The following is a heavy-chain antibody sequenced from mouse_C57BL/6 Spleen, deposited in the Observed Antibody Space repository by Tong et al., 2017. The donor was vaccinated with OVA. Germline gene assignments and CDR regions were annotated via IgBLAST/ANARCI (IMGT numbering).Heavy chain of an antibody. V-gene: IGHV14-4*01. Sequence: EVQLQESGPELVRPGASVKLSCTASGFTITDDYMHWVKQRPEQGLEWIGWIDPENGDTEYASKFQGKATITAATSSNTAYLQLSSLTSEDTAVYYCTTRTTVVAPFAYWGQGTLVTVSS. CDR2: IDPENGDT. CDR3: TTRTTVVAPFAY. J-gene: IGHJ3*01. D-gene: IGHD1-1*01. CDR1: GFTITDDY.